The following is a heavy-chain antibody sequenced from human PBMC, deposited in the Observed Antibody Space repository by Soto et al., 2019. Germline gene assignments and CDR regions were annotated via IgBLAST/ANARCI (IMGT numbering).Heavy chain of an antibody. D-gene: IGHD6-6*01. CDR1: GGSISSYY. J-gene: IGHJ1*01. CDR2: IYYSGST. V-gene: IGHV4-59*01. Sequence: SETLSLTCTVSGGSISSYYWSWIRQPPGKGLEWIGYIYYSGSTNYNPSLKSRVTISVDTSKNQFSLKLSSVTAADTAVYYCARMRAGSSSTEYFQHWGQGTLVTVSS. CDR3: ARMRAGSSSTEYFQH.